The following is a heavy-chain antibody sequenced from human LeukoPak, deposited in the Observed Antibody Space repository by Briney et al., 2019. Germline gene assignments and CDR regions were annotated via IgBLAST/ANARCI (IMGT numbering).Heavy chain of an antibody. D-gene: IGHD3-3*01. CDR1: GFTFSSYA. V-gene: IGHV3-23*01. Sequence: GGSLRLSCAASGFTFSSYAMSWVRQAPGKGLEWVSAISGSGGSTYYADSVKGRFTISRDNSKNTLYLQMNSLRAEDTAVYYCAQNVWSGYSEYFDYWGQGTLVTVSS. CDR3: AQNVWSGYSEYFDY. J-gene: IGHJ4*02. CDR2: ISGSGGST.